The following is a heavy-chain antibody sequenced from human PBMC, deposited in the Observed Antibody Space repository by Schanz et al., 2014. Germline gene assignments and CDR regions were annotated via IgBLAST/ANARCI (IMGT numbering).Heavy chain of an antibody. CDR1: GFAFSSYG. CDR2: ISGSGGST. CDR3: LAPDYGMDV. V-gene: IGHV3-23*04. J-gene: IGHJ6*02. Sequence: EVQLVESGGGLVQPGGSLRLSCLASGFAFSSYGMSWVRQAPGKGLEWVSAISGSGGSTYYADSVKGRFTMSRDNAKNSVFLQMNSLRAEDTAVYYCLAPDYGMDVWGQGTSVTVSS.